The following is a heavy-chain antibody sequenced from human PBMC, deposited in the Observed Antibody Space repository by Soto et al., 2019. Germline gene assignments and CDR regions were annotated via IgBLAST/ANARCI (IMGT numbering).Heavy chain of an antibody. CDR2: IYYSGRT. Sequence: SETLSLTCTVSGGSFSSYYWSWIRQPPGKGLEWIGHIYYSGRTNYNPSLKSRVTISGDTSKNQLSLKLSSETAADTAVYYCARDYYYDSRGYPGAYYSGMDVWGQGTTVTVSS. D-gene: IGHD3-22*01. V-gene: IGHV4-59*01. CDR3: ARDYYYDSRGYPGAYYSGMDV. J-gene: IGHJ6*02. CDR1: GGSFSSYY.